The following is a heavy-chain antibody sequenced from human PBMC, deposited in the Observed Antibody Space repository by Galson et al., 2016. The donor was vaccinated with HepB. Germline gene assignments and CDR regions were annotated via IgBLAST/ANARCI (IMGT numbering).Heavy chain of an antibody. J-gene: IGHJ4*02. CDR1: GFTFSDYY. CDR2: ISGSGHTI. Sequence: SLRLSCAGSGFTFSDYYMSRVRLPPGTGLEWLTYISGSGHTIYYADSLQGRFTISRDNAKNSLFLEMTSLRDDDTAVYYCARRQLLSLDSWGQGTLVTVSS. V-gene: IGHV3-11*01. D-gene: IGHD6-6*01. CDR3: ARRQLLSLDS.